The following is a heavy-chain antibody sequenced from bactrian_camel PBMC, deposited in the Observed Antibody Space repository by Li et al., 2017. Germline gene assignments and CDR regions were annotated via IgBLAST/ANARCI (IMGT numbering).Heavy chain of an antibody. CDR2: MIDRDGRA. CDR3: AADVPPCYGLGIRPAAY. CDR1: GYTFRDFC. J-gene: IGHJ4*01. V-gene: IGHV3S44*01. Sequence: VQLVESGGGSVQSGGSLRLSCAGEGYTFRDFCQYWARQAPGEERKGIAMIDRDGRATYADSVRGRFTISQDNTKHTLYLQMNNLKPEDTAMYYCAADVPPCYGLGIRPAAYWGQGTQVTVS. D-gene: IGHD5*01.